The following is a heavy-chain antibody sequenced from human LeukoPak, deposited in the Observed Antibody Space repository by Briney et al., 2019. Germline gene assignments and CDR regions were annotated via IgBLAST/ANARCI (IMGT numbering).Heavy chain of an antibody. CDR1: GFSLSTSGVG. CDR3: AHSTEWPFPLYYYYYMDV. J-gene: IGHJ6*03. Sequence: SGPTLVKPTQTLTLTCTFSGFSLSTSGVGVGWIRQPPGKAPEWLALIYWNDDKRYSPSLKSRLTTTKDTSKNQVVLTMTNMDPVDTATYYCAHSTEWPFPLYYYYYMDVWGKGTTVTVSS. CDR2: IYWNDDK. D-gene: IGHD3-3*01. V-gene: IGHV2-5*01.